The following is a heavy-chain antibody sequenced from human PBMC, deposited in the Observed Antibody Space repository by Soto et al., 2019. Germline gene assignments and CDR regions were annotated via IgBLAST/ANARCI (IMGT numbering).Heavy chain of an antibody. CDR1: GGSVSSGSYY. CDR2: IYYSGST. D-gene: IGHD6-13*01. V-gene: IGHV4-61*01. CDR3: ASNIAAAGLFDP. Sequence: ETLSLTCTVSGGSVSSGSYYWSWIRQPPGKGLEWIGYIYYSGSTNYNPSLKSRVTISVDTSKNQFSLKLSSVTAADTAVYYCASNIAAAGLFDPWGQGTLVTVSS. J-gene: IGHJ5*02.